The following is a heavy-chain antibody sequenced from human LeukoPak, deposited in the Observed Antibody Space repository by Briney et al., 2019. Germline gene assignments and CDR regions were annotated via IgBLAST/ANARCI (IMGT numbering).Heavy chain of an antibody. V-gene: IGHV4-4*07. CDR1: GGSISSYY. CDR2: IYSSGSI. Sequence: PSETLSLTCTVSGGSISSYYWSWIRQPAGKGLEWIGRIYSSGSINYNPSLKSRVTMSVDTSKNQFSLKLSSVTAADTAVYYCARAGDYGSGSYYSHFDYWGQGNLVTVSS. D-gene: IGHD3-10*01. J-gene: IGHJ4*02. CDR3: ARAGDYGSGSYYSHFDY.